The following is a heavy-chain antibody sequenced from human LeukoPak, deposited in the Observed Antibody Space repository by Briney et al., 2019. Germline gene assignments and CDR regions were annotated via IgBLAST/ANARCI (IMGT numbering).Heavy chain of an antibody. CDR3: ARVEVVPAGWFGP. CDR1: GGSFSGYY. D-gene: IGHD2-15*01. J-gene: IGHJ5*02. V-gene: IGHV4-34*01. Sequence: PSETLSLTCAVYGGSFSGYYWSWIRQPPGKGLEWIGEINHSGSTNYNPSLKSRVTISVDTSKNQFSLKLSSVTAADTAVYYCARVEVVPAGWFGPWGQGTLVTVSS. CDR2: INHSGST.